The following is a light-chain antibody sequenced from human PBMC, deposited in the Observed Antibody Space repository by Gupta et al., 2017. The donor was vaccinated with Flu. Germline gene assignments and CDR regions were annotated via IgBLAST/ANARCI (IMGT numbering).Light chain of an antibody. J-gene: IGKJ2*01. V-gene: IGKV1-39*01. CDR2: AAS. Sequence: DIQMTQSPSSLYASVGDRVTITCRASQSINNQLNWYQQKSGKAPKVLIYAASSLQTGVPSRFSGTISGTDFTLTITSLQPEDFATYYCQRSYRIPYTFGQGTKVQS. CDR1: QSINNQ. CDR3: QRSYRIPYT.